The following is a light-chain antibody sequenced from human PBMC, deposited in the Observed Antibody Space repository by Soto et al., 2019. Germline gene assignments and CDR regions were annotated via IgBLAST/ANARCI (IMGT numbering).Light chain of an antibody. V-gene: IGKV1-33*01. Sequence: DIEMTPSPSSLSASVVDRVTITCQASQDISNYLNWYQQKLGKAPKLLIYDASNLETGVPSRFSGSGSGTDFTFTISSLQPEDIATYYCKQYSHLINFGQGTRLEIK. CDR2: DAS. CDR3: KQYSHLIN. J-gene: IGKJ5*01. CDR1: QDISNY.